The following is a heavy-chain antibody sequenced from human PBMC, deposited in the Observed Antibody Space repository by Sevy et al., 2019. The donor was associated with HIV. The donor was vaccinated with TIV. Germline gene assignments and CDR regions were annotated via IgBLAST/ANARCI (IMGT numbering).Heavy chain of an antibody. CDR1: GGTFSSYA. Sequence: ASVKVSCKASGGTFSSYAISWVRQAPGQGLEWMGGIIPIFGTANYAQKFQGRVTIIADESTSTAYMELSSLRSEDTAVYYCASSWGKQQPGMDVWGQGTTVTVSS. D-gene: IGHD3-16*01. CDR2: IIPIFGTA. CDR3: ASSWGKQQPGMDV. V-gene: IGHV1-69*13. J-gene: IGHJ6*02.